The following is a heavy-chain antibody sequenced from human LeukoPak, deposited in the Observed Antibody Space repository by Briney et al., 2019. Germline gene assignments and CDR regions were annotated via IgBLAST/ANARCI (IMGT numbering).Heavy chain of an antibody. CDR1: GFTFSSYG. CDR3: AKDRIVRVLTTGFY. D-gene: IGHD4-17*01. CDR2: ISYDGSNK. V-gene: IGHV3-30*18. J-gene: IGHJ4*02. Sequence: GGSLRLSCAASGFTFSSYGMHWARQAPGKGMEWVAVISYDGSNKYYAASVKGRFTISRDNSKNTLYLQMNSLRAEDTAVYYCAKDRIVRVLTTGFYWGQGTLVTVSS.